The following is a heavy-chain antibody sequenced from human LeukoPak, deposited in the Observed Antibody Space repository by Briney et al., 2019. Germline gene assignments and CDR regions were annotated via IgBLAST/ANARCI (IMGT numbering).Heavy chain of an antibody. V-gene: IGHV4-34*01. CDR3: ARGYSSGYHL. J-gene: IGHJ4*02. CDR1: GGSFSGYY. Sequence: PSETLSLTCAVYGGSFSGYYWSWIRQPPGKGLEWIGEINHSGSTNYNPSLKSRVTISVDTSKNQFSLKLSSVTAADTAVYYCARGYSSGYHLWGQGTLVTVSS. CDR2: INHSGST. D-gene: IGHD3-22*01.